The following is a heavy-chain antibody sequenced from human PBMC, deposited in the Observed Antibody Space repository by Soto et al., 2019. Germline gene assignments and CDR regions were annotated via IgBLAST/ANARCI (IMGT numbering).Heavy chain of an antibody. CDR2: IYHSGST. CDR1: GYSISSGYY. Sequence: TSDTLSLTCAVSGYSISSGYYWGWIRQPPGKGLEWIGSIYHSGSTYYNPSLKSRVTISVDTSKNQFSLKLSSVTAADTAVYYCARTIAVAGSLYFDYWGQGTLVTVSS. CDR3: ARTIAVAGSLYFDY. V-gene: IGHV4-38-2*01. D-gene: IGHD6-19*01. J-gene: IGHJ4*02.